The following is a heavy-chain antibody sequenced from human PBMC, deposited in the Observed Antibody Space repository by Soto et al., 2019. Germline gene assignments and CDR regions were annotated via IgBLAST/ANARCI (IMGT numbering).Heavy chain of an antibody. J-gene: IGHJ3*02. V-gene: IGHV3-33*06. D-gene: IGHD6-19*01. CDR1: GCTFSTYG. CDR2: IWYDGSNK. Sequence: QVQLVESGGDVVQPGRSLRLSCAASGCTFSTYGMHWIRQATGKGLEWVAVIWYDGSNKYYADSVKGRFTISRDNSKNTLYLQMNSLRAEDTAVYYCAKSSGWSHDAFDIWGQGTMVTVSS. CDR3: AKSSGWSHDAFDI.